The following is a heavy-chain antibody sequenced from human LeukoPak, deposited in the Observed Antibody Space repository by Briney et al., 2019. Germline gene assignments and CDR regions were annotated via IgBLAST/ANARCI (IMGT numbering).Heavy chain of an antibody. CDR1: GFTFSSHA. V-gene: IGHV3-23*01. Sequence: PGGSLRLSCGVSGFTFSSHAMSWVRHAPAKGLEWVSSIGLSGGTTYNDDCVKGRFTISRDNSKNTLYLQMNSLRAEDTAVYYCASWNYVDYWGQGTLVTVSS. CDR2: IGLSGGTT. D-gene: IGHD6-13*01. J-gene: IGHJ4*02. CDR3: ASWNYVDY.